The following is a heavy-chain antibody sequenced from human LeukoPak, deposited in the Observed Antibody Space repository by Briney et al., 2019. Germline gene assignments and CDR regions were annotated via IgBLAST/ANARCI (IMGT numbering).Heavy chain of an antibody. CDR3: ARYSYGLYYFDS. CDR2: ISDYNGIT. Sequence: GASVKVSCKASGYTFTNYGISWVRQAPGQGLEWMGWISDYNGITNYAQTFQGRVTMTTDTSTSTAYMELRSLRSDDTGVYYCARYSYGLYYFDSWGREPWSPSPQ. J-gene: IGHJ4*02. D-gene: IGHD5-18*01. V-gene: IGHV1-18*01. CDR1: GYTFTNYG.